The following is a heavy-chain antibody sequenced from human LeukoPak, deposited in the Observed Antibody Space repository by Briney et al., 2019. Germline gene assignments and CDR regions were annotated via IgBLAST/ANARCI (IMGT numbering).Heavy chain of an antibody. J-gene: IGHJ5*02. CDR3: GRGIQSFDP. CDR1: GYTFTAYY. V-gene: IGHV1-2*06. Sequence: GASVKVSCKASGYTFTAYYIHWVRQAPGQGLEWMGRINPKNGVTNYAQKFQDRVTMTRDTSMSAAYMEISRLTYDDTAVYYCGRGIQSFDPWGQGTLVTVSS. CDR2: INPKNGVT.